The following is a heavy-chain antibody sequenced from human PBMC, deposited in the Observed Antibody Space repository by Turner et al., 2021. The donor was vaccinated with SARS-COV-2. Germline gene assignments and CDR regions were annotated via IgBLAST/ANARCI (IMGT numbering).Heavy chain of an antibody. CDR1: GGTFSSYA. D-gene: IGHD3-22*01. Sequence: QVQLVQSGAEVKKPGSSVKVSCKASGGTFSSYAISWVRQAPGQGLEWMGGIIPIFGTANYAQKFQGRVTITADESTRTAYMELSSRRSEETAVYYCARARGVDYYDSSGQRFDPWGQGTLVTVSS. CDR3: ARARGVDYYDSSGQRFDP. J-gene: IGHJ5*02. V-gene: IGHV1-69*01. CDR2: IIPIFGTA.